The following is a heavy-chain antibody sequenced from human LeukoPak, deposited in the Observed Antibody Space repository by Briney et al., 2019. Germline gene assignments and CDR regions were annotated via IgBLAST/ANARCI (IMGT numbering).Heavy chain of an antibody. Sequence: ASVKVSCKASGGTFSSYAISWVRQAPGQGLEWMGWMNPINGNTGYARKFQGRVTMTRDASISTAYMELRSLTSEDTAIYYCVRDGEGVAISVNFWFDPWGQGTLVTVSS. V-gene: IGHV1-8*02. J-gene: IGHJ5*02. CDR1: GGTFSSYA. CDR2: MNPINGNT. CDR3: VRDGEGVAISVNFWFDP. D-gene: IGHD3-10*01.